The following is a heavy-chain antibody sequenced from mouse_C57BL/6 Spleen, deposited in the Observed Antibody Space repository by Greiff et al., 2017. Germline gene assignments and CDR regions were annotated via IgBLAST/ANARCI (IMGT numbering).Heavy chain of an antibody. V-gene: IGHV1-72*01. CDR1: GYTFTSYW. CDR3: ARWVVRYAMGC. J-gene: IGHJ4*01. D-gene: IGHD1-1*01. Sequence: QVQLKQPGAELVKPGASVKLSCKASGYTFTSYWMHWVKQRPGRGLEWIGRIDPNSGGTKYNEKFKSKATLTVDKPSSTAYMQLSSLTSEDSAVYYCARWVVRYAMGCWGEGTSVTVSS. CDR2: IDPNSGGT.